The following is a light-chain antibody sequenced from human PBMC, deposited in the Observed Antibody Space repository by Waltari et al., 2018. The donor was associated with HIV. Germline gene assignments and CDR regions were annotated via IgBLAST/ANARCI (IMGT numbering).Light chain of an antibody. CDR2: KAS. CDR1: QSISSW. J-gene: IGKJ5*01. Sequence: DIQMTQYPSTLSASVGDRVTITCQSSQSISSWLAWYQQQPGRAPKLLIYKASTLHSGVPSRFSGSGSGTEFSLTISSLQPDDFATYYCQQYQSYSLTFGQGTRLEIK. CDR3: QQYQSYSLT. V-gene: IGKV1-5*03.